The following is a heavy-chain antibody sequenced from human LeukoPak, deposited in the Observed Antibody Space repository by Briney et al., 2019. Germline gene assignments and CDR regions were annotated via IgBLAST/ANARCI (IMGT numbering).Heavy chain of an antibody. V-gene: IGHV3-30*18. D-gene: IGHD2-2*01. J-gene: IGHJ4*02. Sequence: GGSLRLSCAASGFTFSSYGMHRVRQAPGKGLEWVAVISYDGSNKYYADSVKGRFTISRDNSKTTLYLQMNSLRAEDTAVYYCAKENCSSTSCYLDGYSSSWVYWGQGTLVTVSS. CDR2: ISYDGSNK. CDR1: GFTFSSYG. CDR3: AKENCSSTSCYLDGYSSSWVY.